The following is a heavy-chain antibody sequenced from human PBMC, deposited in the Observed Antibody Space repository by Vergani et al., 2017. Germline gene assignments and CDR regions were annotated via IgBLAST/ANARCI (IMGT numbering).Heavy chain of an antibody. CDR1: GGSFSGYY. V-gene: IGHV4-34*01. CDR2: INHSGST. CDR3: ARGRSGWYGFDY. D-gene: IGHD6-19*01. Sequence: QVQLQQWGAGLLKPSETLSLTCAVYGGSFSGYYWSWSRQPPGKGLEWIGEINHSGSTNYNPSLKSRVTISVDTSKNHFSLKLSSVTAADTAVYYCARGRSGWYGFDYWGQGTLVTVSS. J-gene: IGHJ4*02.